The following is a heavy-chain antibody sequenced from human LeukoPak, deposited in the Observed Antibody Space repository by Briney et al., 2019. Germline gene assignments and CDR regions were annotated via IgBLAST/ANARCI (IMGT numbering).Heavy chain of an antibody. Sequence: SEALSLTCTVSGDSISSRSYFWGWIRQPPGKGLEWLGSIYYSGSTYYNPSLKSRVTISVDTSRNQFSLNMSPVTAADTAVYYCARSGSDLYFDYWGQGTLVTVSS. D-gene: IGHD1-26*01. V-gene: IGHV4-39*01. CDR2: IYYSGST. CDR3: ARSGSDLYFDY. J-gene: IGHJ4*02. CDR1: GDSISSRSYF.